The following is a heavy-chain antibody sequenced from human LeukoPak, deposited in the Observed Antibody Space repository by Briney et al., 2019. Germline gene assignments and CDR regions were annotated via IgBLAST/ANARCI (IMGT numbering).Heavy chain of an antibody. CDR2: ISSTSTTI. CDR1: GFTFSSYS. CDR3: ARDSAVVVTASFGY. Sequence: GGSLRLSCTASGFTFSSYSLNWVRQAPGKGPEWVSYISSTSTTIYYADSVKGRFTISRDNAKNSLYLQMNSLRAEDTAVYYCARDSAVVVTASFGYWGQGTLVTVSS. J-gene: IGHJ4*02. D-gene: IGHD2-21*02. V-gene: IGHV3-48*04.